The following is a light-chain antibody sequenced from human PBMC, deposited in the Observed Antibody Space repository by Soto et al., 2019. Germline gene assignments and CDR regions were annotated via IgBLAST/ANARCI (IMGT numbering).Light chain of an antibody. CDR2: GAS. J-gene: IGKJ1*01. Sequence: IVLTQSPGTLSLSPGERATLSCRASQSVSSSYLAWYQQKPGQAPRLLIYGASSRATGIPDRFSGSGSGTDFTLTISRLEPEDFAVYSCQQDGSSPRTFGQGTKVDIK. CDR1: QSVSSSY. CDR3: QQDGSSPRT. V-gene: IGKV3-20*01.